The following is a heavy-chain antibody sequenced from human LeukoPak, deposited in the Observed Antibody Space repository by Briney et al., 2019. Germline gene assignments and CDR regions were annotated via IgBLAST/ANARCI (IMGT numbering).Heavy chain of an antibody. CDR2: ISAYNGNT. J-gene: IGHJ3*02. CDR1: GYTLRSYG. Sequence: ASVKVSCKASGYTLRSYGITWVRQAPGQGLEWMGWISAYNGNTKYPQKLQGRVTMTTDTSTSTAYMELRSLRSDDTAVYYCARASGITDAFDIWGQGTMVTVSS. CDR3: ARASGITDAFDI. V-gene: IGHV1-18*01. D-gene: IGHD3-3*01.